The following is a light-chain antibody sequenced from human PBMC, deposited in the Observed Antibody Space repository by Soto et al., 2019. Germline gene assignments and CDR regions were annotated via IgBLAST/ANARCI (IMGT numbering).Light chain of an antibody. CDR3: LQYSSYPPT. Sequence: AIRMTHFPSSFSALTGDRVPITCRASQGVRNYLACYHQNPGKAPNLLIYAASTLQIGFPSRFSRSGSGTDFPLTISCMQSEDFATYYCLQYSSYPPTFGQGTKVEIK. J-gene: IGKJ1*01. CDR1: QGVRNY. CDR2: AAS. V-gene: IGKV1-8*01.